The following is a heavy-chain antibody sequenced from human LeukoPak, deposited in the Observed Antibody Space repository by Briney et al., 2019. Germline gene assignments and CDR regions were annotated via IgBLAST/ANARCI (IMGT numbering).Heavy chain of an antibody. D-gene: IGHD3-3*01. V-gene: IGHV4-59*01. CDR2: IYYSGST. J-gene: IGHJ3*02. CDR1: GGSISSYY. Sequence: PSETLSLTCTVSGGSISSYYWSWIRQPPGKGLEWIGYIYYSGSTNYNPSLKSRVTISVDTSKNHFSPNLSSVTAADTAVYYCARGSSYYDFWSGYQTDAFDIWGQGTMVTVSS. CDR3: ARGSSYYDFWSGYQTDAFDI.